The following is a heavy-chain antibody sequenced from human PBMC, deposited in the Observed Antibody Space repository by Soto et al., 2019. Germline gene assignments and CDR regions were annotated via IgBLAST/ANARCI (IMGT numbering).Heavy chain of an antibody. V-gene: IGHV3-33*01. J-gene: IGHJ4*02. CDR3: ARDQDRYGDYNFDY. D-gene: IGHD4-17*01. Sequence: QVQLVESGGGVVQPGRSLRLSCAASGFTFSSYGMHWVRQSPGKGLEWVAVIWYDGSNKYYADSVKGRFTISRDNSKKTLYLQMNSLRAEDTAVYYCARDQDRYGDYNFDYWGQGTLVPVSS. CDR2: IWYDGSNK. CDR1: GFTFSSYG.